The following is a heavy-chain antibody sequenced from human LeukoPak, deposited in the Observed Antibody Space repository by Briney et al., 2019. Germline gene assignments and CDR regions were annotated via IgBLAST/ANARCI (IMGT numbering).Heavy chain of an antibody. V-gene: IGHV4-30-2*01. Sequence: PSETLSLTCAVSGGSISSGGYSWSWIRQPPGKGLEWIGYIYHSGSTYYNPSLKSRVTISVDRSKNQFSLKLSSVTAADTAVYYCARAGELDYYFDYWGQGTLSPSPQ. CDR1: GGSISSGGYS. CDR3: ARAGELDYYFDY. D-gene: IGHD1-1*01. J-gene: IGHJ4*02. CDR2: IYHSGST.